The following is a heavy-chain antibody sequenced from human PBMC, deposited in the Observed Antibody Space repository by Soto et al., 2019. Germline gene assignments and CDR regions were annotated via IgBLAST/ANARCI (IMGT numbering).Heavy chain of an antibody. J-gene: IGHJ6*02. Sequence: PGGSLRLSCAASGFTVSSNYMSWVRQAPGKGLEWVSVIYSGGSTYYADSVKGRFTISRDNSKNTLYLQMNSLRAEDTAVYYCARDPPSITIFGVVSGGGMDVWGQGTTVTVSS. CDR1: GFTVSSNY. CDR3: ARDPPSITIFGVVSGGGMDV. V-gene: IGHV3-53*01. D-gene: IGHD3-3*01. CDR2: IYSGGST.